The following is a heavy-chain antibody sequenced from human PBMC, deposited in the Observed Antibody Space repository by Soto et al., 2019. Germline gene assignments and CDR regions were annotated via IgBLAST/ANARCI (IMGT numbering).Heavy chain of an antibody. Sequence: GSGPTLVNPTQTLTLTCTFSGFSLSTSGMCVSWIRQPPGKALEWLALIDWDDDKYYSTSLKTRLTISKDTSKNQVVLTMTNMDPVDTATYYCARIRRDSSSWHGSYYYYGMDVWGQGTTVTVSS. CDR1: GFSLSTSGMC. D-gene: IGHD6-13*01. CDR3: ARIRRDSSSWHGSYYYYGMDV. CDR2: IDWDDDK. V-gene: IGHV2-70*01. J-gene: IGHJ6*02.